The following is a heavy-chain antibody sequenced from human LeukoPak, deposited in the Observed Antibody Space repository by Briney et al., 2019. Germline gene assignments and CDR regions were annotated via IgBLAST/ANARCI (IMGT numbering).Heavy chain of an antibody. J-gene: IGHJ4*02. D-gene: IGHD3-9*01. CDR2: IRSKAYGGTT. Sequence: PGGSLRLSCIASGFTFGDFGMSWYRQAPGKGLEWVGFIRSKAYGGTTEYAASVKGRFTISRDDTKSIAYLQMNSLKIEDTAVYHCTRDQGDDILTGCYNLLVDYWGQGTLVTVSS. V-gene: IGHV3-49*03. CDR3: TRDQGDDILTGCYNLLVDY. CDR1: GFTFGDFG.